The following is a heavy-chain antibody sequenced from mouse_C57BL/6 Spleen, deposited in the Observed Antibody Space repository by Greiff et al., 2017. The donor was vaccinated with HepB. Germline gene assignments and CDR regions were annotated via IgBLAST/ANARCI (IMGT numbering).Heavy chain of an antibody. CDR2: IDPETGGT. D-gene: IGHD1-1*01. CDR3: TRSSYYGSTAWFAY. Sequence: VQLQQSGAELVRPGASVTLSCKASGYTFTDYEMHWVKQTPVHGLEWIGAIDPETGGTAYNQKFKGKAILTADKSSSTAYMELRSLTSEDSAVYYGTRSSYYGSTAWFAYWGQGTLVTVSA. V-gene: IGHV1-15*01. CDR1: GYTFTDYE. J-gene: IGHJ3*01.